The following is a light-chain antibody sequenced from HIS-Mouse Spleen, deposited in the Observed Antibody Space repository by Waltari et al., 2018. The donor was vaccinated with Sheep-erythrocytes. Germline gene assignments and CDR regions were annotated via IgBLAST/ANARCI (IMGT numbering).Light chain of an antibody. Sequence: IRMTQSPSSFSASTGDRVTLTCRAGQGISRSLAWYQQKPGKAPKLLIYAASTLQSGVPSRFSGSGSGTDFTLTISCLQSEDFATYYCQQYYSYPPTFGQGTKVEIK. CDR2: AAS. CDR3: QQYYSYPPT. CDR1: QGISRS. V-gene: IGKV1-8*01. J-gene: IGKJ1*01.